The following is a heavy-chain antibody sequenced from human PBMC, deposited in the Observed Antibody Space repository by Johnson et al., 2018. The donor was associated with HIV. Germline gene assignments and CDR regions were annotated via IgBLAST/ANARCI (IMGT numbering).Heavy chain of an antibody. CDR2: ISYDGSHE. CDR3: ARGRASWELYDAFEI. Sequence: LRLSCAASGFTFSSYTMYWVRQDPGKGLEWVAVISYDGSHEYYADSVKCRFPISRDNSKNTLYLQMSSLRAGDTAVYYCARGRASWELYDAFEIWGQGTMVIVSS. V-gene: IGHV3-30*04. CDR1: GFTFSSYT. D-gene: IGHD1-26*01. J-gene: IGHJ3*02.